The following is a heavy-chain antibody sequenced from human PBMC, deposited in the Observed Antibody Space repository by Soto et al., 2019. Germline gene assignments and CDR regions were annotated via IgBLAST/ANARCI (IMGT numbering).Heavy chain of an antibody. Sequence: SETLSLTCAVYGGSVNGYYWNWIRQPPGKGLEWIGEINHTGGTHYNPSLKRRVTMSVNTSKNQFSLRLSSVTAADTAIYYCATRITVFGLLIPPFDPWGQGTQVTVS. D-gene: IGHD3-3*01. CDR3: ATRITVFGLLIPPFDP. CDR1: GGSVNGYY. J-gene: IGHJ5*02. V-gene: IGHV4-34*01. CDR2: INHTGGT.